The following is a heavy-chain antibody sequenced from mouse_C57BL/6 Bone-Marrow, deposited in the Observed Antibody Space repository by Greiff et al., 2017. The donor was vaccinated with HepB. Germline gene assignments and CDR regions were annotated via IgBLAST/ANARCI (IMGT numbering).Heavy chain of an antibody. Sequence: QVQLQQSGPELVKPGASVKISCKASGYTFTDYYINWVKQRPGQGLEWIGWIFPGSGSTYYNEKFKGKATLTVDKSSSTAYILLSSLTSEDSAVYFCARPLHYYGSSYRYFDYWGQGTTLTVSS. CDR2: IFPGSGST. CDR3: ARPLHYYGSSYRYFDY. J-gene: IGHJ2*01. V-gene: IGHV1-75*01. D-gene: IGHD1-1*01. CDR1: GYTFTDYY.